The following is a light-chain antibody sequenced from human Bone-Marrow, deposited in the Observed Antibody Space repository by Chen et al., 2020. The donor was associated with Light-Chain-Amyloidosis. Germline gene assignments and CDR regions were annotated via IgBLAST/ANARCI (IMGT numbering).Light chain of an antibody. J-gene: IGLJ2*01. CDR2: RDT. CDR1: DLPTKY. Sequence: SYELTQPPSVSVSPGQTARITCSGDDLPTKYAYWYQQKPGQAPVLVIQRDTERPSGISERFSGSSSGKTAKLTISGVQAEDEADYHCQSADSSGTYEVIFGGGTKLTVL. V-gene: IGLV3-25*03. CDR3: QSADSSGTYEVI.